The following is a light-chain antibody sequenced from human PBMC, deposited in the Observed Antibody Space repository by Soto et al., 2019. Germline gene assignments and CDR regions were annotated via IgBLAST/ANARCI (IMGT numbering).Light chain of an antibody. Sequence: VIWLTQSPSLLSASTGDRVTTSCRMSQVISSYLAWYQQKPGKAPELLIYAASTLQSGVPSRFSGSGSGTDFTLTISCLQSEDFATYYCQQYYSFPLTFGGGTTVDIK. CDR1: QVISSY. V-gene: IGKV1D-8*01. CDR3: QQYYSFPLT. J-gene: IGKJ4*01. CDR2: AAS.